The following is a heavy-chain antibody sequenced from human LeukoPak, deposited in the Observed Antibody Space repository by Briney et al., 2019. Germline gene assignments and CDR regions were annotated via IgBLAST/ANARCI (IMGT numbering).Heavy chain of an antibody. CDR2: ISSSGSTI. CDR1: GGSISSYY. J-gene: IGHJ4*02. V-gene: IGHV3-11*01. CDR3: ARDPEFYGDGYNRGGFDY. D-gene: IGHD5-24*01. Sequence: LSLTCTVSGGSISSYYWSWIRHPPGKGLEWVSYISSSGSTIYYADSVKGRFTISRDNAKNSLYLQMNSLRAEDTAVYYCARDPEFYGDGYNRGGFDYWGQGTLVTVSS.